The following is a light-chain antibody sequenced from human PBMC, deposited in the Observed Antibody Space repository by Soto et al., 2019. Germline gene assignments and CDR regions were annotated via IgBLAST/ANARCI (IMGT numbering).Light chain of an antibody. V-gene: IGLV2-18*02. CDR3: NSYTGSSTYV. CDR2: EVS. CDR1: SSDVGSYNR. Sequence: QSALTQPPSVSGSPGQSVAISCTGTSSDVGSYNRVSCYQQPPGAAPKLMIYEVSNRPSGVPDRFSGSKSGNTASLTISGLQAEDEADYYCNSYTGSSTYVFGTGTKLTVL. J-gene: IGLJ1*01.